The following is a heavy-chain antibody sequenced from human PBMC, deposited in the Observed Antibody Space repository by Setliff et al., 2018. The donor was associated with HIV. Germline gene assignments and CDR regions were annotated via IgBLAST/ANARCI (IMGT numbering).Heavy chain of an antibody. Sequence: LRLSCAASGLTFSSHGMHWVRQAPGKGLEWVAFIRYDGSNKYYADSVKGRFTISRDNSKNTLYLQMNSLRADDTAVYYCAKNLYRSPWSPLDYWGQGTLVTVSS. CDR2: IRYDGSNK. V-gene: IGHV3-30*02. CDR3: AKNLYRSPWSPLDY. J-gene: IGHJ4*02. CDR1: GLTFSSHG. D-gene: IGHD6-19*01.